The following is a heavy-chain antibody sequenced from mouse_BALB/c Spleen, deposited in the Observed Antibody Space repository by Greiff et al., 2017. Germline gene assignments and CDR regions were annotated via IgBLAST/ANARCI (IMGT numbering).Heavy chain of an antibody. CDR1: GFTFSSYA. CDR3: ARGRRDGSLYAMDY. J-gene: IGHJ4*01. CDR2: ISSGGST. V-gene: IGHV5-6-5*01. Sequence: EVQGVESGGGLVKPGGSLKLSCAASGFTFSSYAMSWVRQTPEKRLEWVASISSGGSTYYPDSVKGRFTISRDNARNILYLQMSSLRSEDTAMYYCARGRRDGSLYAMDYWGQGTSVTVSS. D-gene: IGHD2-3*01.